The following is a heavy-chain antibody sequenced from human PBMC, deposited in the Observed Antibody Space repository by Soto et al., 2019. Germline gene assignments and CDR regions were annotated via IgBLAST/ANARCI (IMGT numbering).Heavy chain of an antibody. D-gene: IGHD3-22*01. CDR1: GFTFSDYA. CDR3: ARDSYYDSVHYGMDV. Sequence: PGGSLRLSCAASGFTFSDYAMSWVRQAPGKGLEWVSAISGSGGSPYYADSVKGRFTISRDNAKNTLYLQMNSLRAEDTAVYYCARDSYYDSVHYGMDVWGQGTTVTVS. J-gene: IGHJ6*02. V-gene: IGHV3-23*01. CDR2: ISGSGGSP.